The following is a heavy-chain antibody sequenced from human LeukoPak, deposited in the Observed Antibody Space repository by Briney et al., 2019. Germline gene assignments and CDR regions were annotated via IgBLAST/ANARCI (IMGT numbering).Heavy chain of an antibody. Sequence: SETLSLTCTVSGGSIGSYHWSWVRQPPGKGLEWVGYIYTSGGTNYNPSLKSRVAISVDTSKNQFSLKLSSVTAADTAVYYCASQPAGSWFDPWGQGTLVTVSS. V-gene: IGHV4-4*09. CDR2: IYTSGGT. CDR1: GGSIGSYH. CDR3: ASQPAGSWFDP. D-gene: IGHD1-14*01. J-gene: IGHJ5*02.